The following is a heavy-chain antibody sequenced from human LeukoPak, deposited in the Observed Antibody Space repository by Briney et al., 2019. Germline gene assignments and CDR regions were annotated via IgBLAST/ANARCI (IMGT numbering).Heavy chain of an antibody. J-gene: IGHJ3*02. CDR3: ARGKTYYDISKDAFDI. CDR1: GGSISSSSYY. Sequence: KPSETLSLTCTVSGGSISSSSYYWGWIRQPPGKGLEWIGYIYYSGSTNYNPSLKSRVTISVDTSKNQFSLKLSSVTAADTAVYYCARGKTYYDISKDAFDIWGQGTMVTVSS. D-gene: IGHD3-22*01. CDR2: IYYSGST. V-gene: IGHV4-61*05.